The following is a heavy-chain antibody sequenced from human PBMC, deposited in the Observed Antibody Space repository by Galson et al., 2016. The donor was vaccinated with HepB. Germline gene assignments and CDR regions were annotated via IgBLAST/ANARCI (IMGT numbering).Heavy chain of an antibody. J-gene: IGHJ6*02. CDR2: ISYSGGDT. V-gene: IGHV3-23*01. CDR1: GFTFSTSA. D-gene: IGHD5-12*01. Sequence: SLRLSCAASGFTFSTSAMSWVRQAPGKGLEWVSAISYSGGDTYHAESVKGRFTISRDNSKNTLYLQMNSLGADDTAVYYCAREPSIGVGTTYGLDVWGQGTTVTVSS. CDR3: AREPSIGVGTTYGLDV.